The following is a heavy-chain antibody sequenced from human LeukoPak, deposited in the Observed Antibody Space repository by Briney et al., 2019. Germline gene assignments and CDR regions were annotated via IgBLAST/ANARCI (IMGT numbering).Heavy chain of an antibody. Sequence: SETLSLTCTVSGGSISSYYWSWFRQPPGKGLEWIGYIYYSGSTNYNPSLKSRVTISVDTSKNQFSLKLSSVTAADTAVYYCARLASSGWYGPLNWFDPWGQGTLVTVSS. CDR1: GGSISSYY. CDR2: IYYSGST. D-gene: IGHD6-19*01. J-gene: IGHJ5*02. V-gene: IGHV4-59*08. CDR3: ARLASSGWYGPLNWFDP.